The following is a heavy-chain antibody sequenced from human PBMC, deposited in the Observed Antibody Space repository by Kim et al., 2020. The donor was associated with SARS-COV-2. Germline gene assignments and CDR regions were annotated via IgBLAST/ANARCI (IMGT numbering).Heavy chain of an antibody. V-gene: IGHV4-34*01. D-gene: IGHD3-16*02. Sequence: NYNPSLKSRVTISVDTSKSQFSLKLSSVTAADTAVYYCARGYRYLRWFDPWGQGTLVTVSS. J-gene: IGHJ5*02. CDR3: ARGYRYLRWFDP.